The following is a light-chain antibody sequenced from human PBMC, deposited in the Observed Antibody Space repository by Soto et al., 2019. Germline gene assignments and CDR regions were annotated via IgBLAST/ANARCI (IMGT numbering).Light chain of an antibody. V-gene: IGKV1-8*01. J-gene: IGKJ2*01. CDR2: ASS. CDR1: QGISSY. Sequence: AIRMTQSPSSFSASTGDRVTITCRASQGISSYLAWYQQKPGKAPKLQTHASSTLQSGVPSRFSGSGSGTDFALTISCLQSEDFATYYCQDYYTCPFTFGLGTNLEI. CDR3: QDYYTCPFT.